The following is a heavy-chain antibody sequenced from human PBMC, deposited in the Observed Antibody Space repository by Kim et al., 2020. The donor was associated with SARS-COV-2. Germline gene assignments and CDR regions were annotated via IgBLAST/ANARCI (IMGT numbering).Heavy chain of an antibody. D-gene: IGHD3-16*01. CDR3: LGGFYFDY. J-gene: IGHJ4*02. CDR2: GNGNT. Sequence: GNGNTIYSQEFQGRVTFTTDTSARTAYMELSFLRSEDSAVYYCLGGFYFDYWGQGTLVTVSS. V-gene: IGHV1-3*01.